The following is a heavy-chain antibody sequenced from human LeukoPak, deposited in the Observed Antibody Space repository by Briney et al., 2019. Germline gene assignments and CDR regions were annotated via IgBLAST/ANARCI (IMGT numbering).Heavy chain of an antibody. Sequence: PSETLSLTCAVYGGSFSGYYWSWIRQPPGKGLEWIGEINHSGSTNYNPSLKSRVTISVDTSKNQFSLKLSSVTAADTAVYYCARGPMVVTPIDYWGQGTLVTVSS. V-gene: IGHV4-34*01. CDR3: ARGPMVVTPIDY. J-gene: IGHJ4*02. D-gene: IGHD4-23*01. CDR2: INHSGST. CDR1: GGSFSGYY.